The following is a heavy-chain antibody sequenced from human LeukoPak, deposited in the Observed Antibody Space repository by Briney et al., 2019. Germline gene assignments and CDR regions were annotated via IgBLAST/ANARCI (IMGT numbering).Heavy chain of an antibody. D-gene: IGHD1-26*01. CDR1: GFTFSTYA. V-gene: IGHV3-30-3*01. CDR3: AKDPGIEWEHYYFDY. J-gene: IGHJ4*02. Sequence: GRSLRLSCAASGFTFSTYAMHWVRQAPGKGLEWVAVVSYDGSNKYYADSVKGRFTISRDNSKSTLYLQMNSLRAEDTAVYYCAKDPGIEWEHYYFDYWGQGTLVPVSS. CDR2: VSYDGSNK.